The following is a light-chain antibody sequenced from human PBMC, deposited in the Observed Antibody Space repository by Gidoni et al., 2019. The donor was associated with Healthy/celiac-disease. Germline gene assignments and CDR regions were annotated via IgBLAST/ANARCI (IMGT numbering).Light chain of an antibody. CDR2: AAS. CDR1: QSISSY. J-gene: IGKJ3*01. Sequence: DIQMTQSPSSLSASVGDSVTITCRASQSISSYLNWYQQKPGKAPKLLIYAASSLQSGVPSRFSGSGYGTDFTLTISSLQPEDFATYYCQQSYSTLIFTFGPGTKVEIK. CDR3: QQSYSTLIFT. V-gene: IGKV1-39*01.